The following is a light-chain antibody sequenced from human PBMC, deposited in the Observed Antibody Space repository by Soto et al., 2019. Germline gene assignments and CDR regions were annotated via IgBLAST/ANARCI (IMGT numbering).Light chain of an antibody. V-gene: IGKV3-20*01. Sequence: EIVLTQSPGTLSLSPGERATLSCRASQSVHTNYLAWYQQKPGQAPRVLIYGASSRATGIPDRFSGSGSGTDFTLTISRLEPEDFAVYHCHQYGTSRGTFGQGTKV. CDR2: GAS. CDR1: QSVHTNY. J-gene: IGKJ1*01. CDR3: HQYGTSRGT.